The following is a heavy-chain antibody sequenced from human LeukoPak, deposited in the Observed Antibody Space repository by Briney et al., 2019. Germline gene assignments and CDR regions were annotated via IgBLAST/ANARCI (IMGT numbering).Heavy chain of an antibody. D-gene: IGHD3-22*01. Sequence: SETLSLTCTVSAGSITGNYWSWIRQPPGKGLEWIGYIYYSGSTSYHPSLKSRVTPSVDTSKNQFSLKLRSVTAADTAVYFCARAGTYDTIAYYYDYWGQGTLVTVSA. CDR1: AGSITGNY. CDR2: IYYSGST. CDR3: ARAGTYDTIAYYYDY. J-gene: IGHJ4*02. V-gene: IGHV4-59*01.